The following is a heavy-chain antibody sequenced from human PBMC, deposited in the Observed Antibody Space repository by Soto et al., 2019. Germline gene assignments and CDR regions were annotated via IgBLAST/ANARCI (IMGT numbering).Heavy chain of an antibody. CDR1: GFTVSSNY. CDR3: ARGGSYGGNSEGEIDY. V-gene: IGHV3-66*01. Sequence: VQLVESGGGLVQPGGSLRLSCAASGFTVSSNYMSWVRQAPGKGLEWVSVIYSGGTTYYADSVKGRFTISRDNSKNTLYLQMNSLRAEDTAVYYCARGGSYGGNSEGEIDYWGQGTLVTVSS. J-gene: IGHJ4*02. CDR2: IYSGGTT. D-gene: IGHD4-17*01.